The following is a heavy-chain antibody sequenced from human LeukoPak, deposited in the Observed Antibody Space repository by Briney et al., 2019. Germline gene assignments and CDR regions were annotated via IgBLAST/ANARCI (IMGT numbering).Heavy chain of an antibody. D-gene: IGHD6-19*01. CDR3: ARCAAAGPFDY. CDR1: GFSLSSYT. J-gene: IGHJ4*02. V-gene: IGHV3-66*01. Sequence: GGSLRLSRVASGFSLSSYTMSWVRQAPGKGLEWVSMIYSGGGSGGGRYYADSVKGRFTVSRDNSKNTLYLQMNSLRAEDTAVYFCARCAAAGPFDYWGQGALVTVSS. CDR2: IYSGGGSGGGR.